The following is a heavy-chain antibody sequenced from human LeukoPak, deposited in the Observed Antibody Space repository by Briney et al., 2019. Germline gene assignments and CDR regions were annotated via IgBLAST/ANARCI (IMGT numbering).Heavy chain of an antibody. D-gene: IGHD6-13*01. CDR2: INPNSGGT. CDR3: ARGGVRTAASSLGY. Sequence: ASVKVSCKASGYTFSDYYLHWVRQAPGQGLEWMGWINPNSGGTNFAQKFRGRVTMTRDTSITTAYMELTMLKSDDTAVYYCARGGVRTAASSLGYWGQGTLVTVSS. V-gene: IGHV1-2*02. CDR1: GYTFSDYY. J-gene: IGHJ4*01.